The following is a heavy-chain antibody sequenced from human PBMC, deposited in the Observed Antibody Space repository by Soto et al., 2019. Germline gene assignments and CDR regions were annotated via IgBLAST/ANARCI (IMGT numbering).Heavy chain of an antibody. Sequence: GGSLRLSCAASGFTFSSYSMNWVRQAPGKGLEWVSSISSSSSYIYYADSVKGRFTISRDNAKNSLYLQMNSLRAEDTAVYYCARAWHCGGDCYRYYFDYWGQGTLVTVSS. CDR2: ISSSSSYI. D-gene: IGHD2-21*02. CDR1: GFTFSSYS. V-gene: IGHV3-21*01. J-gene: IGHJ4*02. CDR3: ARAWHCGGDCYRYYFDY.